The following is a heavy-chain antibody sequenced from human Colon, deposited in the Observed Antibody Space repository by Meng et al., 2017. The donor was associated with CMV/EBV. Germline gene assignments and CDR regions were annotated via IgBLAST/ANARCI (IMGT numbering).Heavy chain of an antibody. J-gene: IGHJ4*02. CDR2: ASYTGGTI. D-gene: IGHD2-21*01. CDR1: GFDFGYEA. CDR3: AKDRAYCGSFSCSPNYFDG. V-gene: IGHV3-23*01. Sequence: GGSLRLSCVASGFDFGYEAMSWVRQRPGKGLEWVSVASYTGGTIYYADSVRGRFTISRDNSKNTLYLRMIDLRAEDTAMYYCAKDRAYCGSFSCSPNYFDGWGQGNLVTVSS.